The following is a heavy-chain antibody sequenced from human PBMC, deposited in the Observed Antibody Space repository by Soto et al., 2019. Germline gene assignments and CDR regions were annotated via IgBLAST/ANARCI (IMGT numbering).Heavy chain of an antibody. V-gene: IGHV4-59*01. D-gene: IGHD2-2*01. Sequence: SETLSVTCTVSGGSISSYYWSWIRQPPGKGLEWIGYIYYSGSTNYNPSLKSRVTISVDTSKNQFSLKLSSVTAADTAVHYCARGPSFDPYHFDYWGQGTLVTVSS. CDR2: IYYSGST. J-gene: IGHJ4*02. CDR3: ARGPSFDPYHFDY. CDR1: GGSISSYY.